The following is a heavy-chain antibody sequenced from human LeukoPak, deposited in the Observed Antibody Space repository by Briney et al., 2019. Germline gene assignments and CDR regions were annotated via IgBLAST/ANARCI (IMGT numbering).Heavy chain of an antibody. CDR1: GFTFSNAW. Sequence: PGGSLRLSCAASGFTFSNAWMSWVRQAPGKGLEWVSTISGSGSSTYYADSVKGRFTISRDNSKNTLYLQMNSLRAEDTAVYYCAKFPAAKEWWGQGTLVTVSS. CDR2: ISGSGSST. V-gene: IGHV3-23*01. J-gene: IGHJ4*02. CDR3: AKFPAAKEW. D-gene: IGHD3-3*01.